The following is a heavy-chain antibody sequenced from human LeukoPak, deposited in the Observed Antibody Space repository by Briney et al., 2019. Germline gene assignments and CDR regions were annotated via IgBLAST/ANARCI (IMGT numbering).Heavy chain of an antibody. V-gene: IGHV3-74*01. J-gene: IGHJ4*02. CDR3: ASPGDFWSGYYTG. D-gene: IGHD3-3*01. Sequence: GGSLRLSCAASGFPFGSYWMHWVRQAPGKGLEWVSRVNSDGSTTTYADSVKGRFTISRDNAKNTLYLQMNSLRVEDTAVYYCASPGDFWSGYYTGWGQGTLVTVSS. CDR1: GFPFGSYW. CDR2: VNSDGSTT.